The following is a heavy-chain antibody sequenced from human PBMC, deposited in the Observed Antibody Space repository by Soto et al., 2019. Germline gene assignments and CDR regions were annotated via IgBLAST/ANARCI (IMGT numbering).Heavy chain of an antibody. J-gene: IGHJ4*02. CDR1: GGSITSAGYY. Sequence: QVQLQESGPGLVKPSQTLSLTCTVSGGSITSAGYYWTWIRQHPGKGLEWIACIYYSGTTSYSPSLRSRLTISVDTSKSQFSLKLTSVTAADTAVYYCARENKRVPLGSYFDSWGQGTLVTVSS. V-gene: IGHV4-31*03. CDR3: ARENKRVPLGSYFDS. CDR2: IYYSGTT.